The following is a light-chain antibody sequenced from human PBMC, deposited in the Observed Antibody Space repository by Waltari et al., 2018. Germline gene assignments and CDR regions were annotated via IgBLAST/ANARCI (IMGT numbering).Light chain of an antibody. V-gene: IGKV3-15*01. CDR1: QSVSSN. CDR3: QQYNNWSFT. Sequence: SCRASQSVSSNLAWYQQKPGQPPRLLIYGASTRATGIPARFSGSGSGTEFTLTISSLQSEDFAFYYCQQYNNWSFTFGPGTKVDIK. J-gene: IGKJ3*01. CDR2: GAS.